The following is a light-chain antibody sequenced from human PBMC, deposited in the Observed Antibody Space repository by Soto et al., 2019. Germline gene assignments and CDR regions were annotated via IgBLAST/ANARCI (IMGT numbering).Light chain of an antibody. CDR1: QSVASNC. CDR2: GTS. V-gene: IGKV3-20*01. CDR3: QQYGTSPQT. J-gene: IGKJ1*01. Sequence: EILLTQSPGTLSLSPGEGATLSCRASQSVASNCLAWYQQKPGQAPRLLIYGTSSRATGIPDRFSGSGSGTDFTLTIIRLEPEDFAVYYCQQYGTSPQTFGQGTKVDIK.